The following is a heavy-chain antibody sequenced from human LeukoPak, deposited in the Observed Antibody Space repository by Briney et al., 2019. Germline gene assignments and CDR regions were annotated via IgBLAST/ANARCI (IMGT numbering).Heavy chain of an antibody. CDR1: GGSISSGGHS. Sequence: PSETLSLTCAVSGGSISSGGHSWGWIRQPPGKGLEWIGYIYHSGSTYYNPSLKSRVTISVDRSKNQFSLKLSSVTAADTAVYFCAREHSSGYYLDYWGQGTLVTVSS. D-gene: IGHD3-22*01. V-gene: IGHV4-30-2*01. CDR3: AREHSSGYYLDY. CDR2: IYHSGST. J-gene: IGHJ4*02.